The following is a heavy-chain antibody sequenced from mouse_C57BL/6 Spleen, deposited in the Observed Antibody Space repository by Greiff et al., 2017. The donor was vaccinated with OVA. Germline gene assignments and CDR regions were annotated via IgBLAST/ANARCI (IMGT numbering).Heavy chain of an antibody. CDR3: ARRVGRSHWYVDG. J-gene: IGHJ1*03. D-gene: IGHD1-1*01. Sequence: EVQLQQSGPVLVKPGASVKMSCKASGYTFTDYYMNWVKQSHGKSLEWIGVINPYNGGTSYNQKFKGKATLPVDKSSSTAFMELNSLTSADPSFFNCARRVGRSHWYVDGWGKGTTGTVAA. V-gene: IGHV1-19*01. CDR1: GYTFTDYY. CDR2: INPYNGGT.